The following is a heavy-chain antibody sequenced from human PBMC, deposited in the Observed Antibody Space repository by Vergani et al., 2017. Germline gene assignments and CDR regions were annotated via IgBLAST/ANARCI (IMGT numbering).Heavy chain of an antibody. J-gene: IGHJ4*02. CDR1: GGTFSSYA. V-gene: IGHV1-69*01. D-gene: IGHD2-2*02. CDR2: IIPIFGTA. Sequence: QVQLVQSGAEVKKPGSSVKVSCKASGGTFSSYAISWVRQAPGQGLEWMGGIIPIFGTANYAQKFQGRVTITADESTSTAYMELSSLRSEDTAVHYCARDSGGCSSTSCYTYFDYWGQGTLVTVSS. CDR3: ARDSGGCSSTSCYTYFDY.